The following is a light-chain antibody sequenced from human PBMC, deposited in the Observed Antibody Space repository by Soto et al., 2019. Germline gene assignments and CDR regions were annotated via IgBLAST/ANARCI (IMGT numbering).Light chain of an antibody. V-gene: IGLV2-14*01. CDR2: DVS. J-gene: IGLJ2*01. Sequence: QSALTQPASVSGSPGQSITISCTGGSGDISPYDYVTWYQQHPGKAPKLIIYDVSNRPSGVSNRFSGSKSGNTASLTISGLQAEDEAEYYCSSYTNRTTLIIFGGGTKLTVL. CDR3: SSYTNRTTLII. CDR1: SGDISPYDY.